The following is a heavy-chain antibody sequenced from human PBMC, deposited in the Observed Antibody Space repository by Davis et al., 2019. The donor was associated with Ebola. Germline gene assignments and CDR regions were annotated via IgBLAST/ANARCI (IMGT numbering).Heavy chain of an antibody. D-gene: IGHD6-13*01. J-gene: IGHJ5*02. Sequence: SETLSLTCTVSGDSMSPYYWSWIRQSPGKGLEWIGHIYHSGSTNYNPSLKSRVTISVDTSKNQFSLKLSSVTAADTAVYYCARRQYSSSPFDPWGQGILVTVSS. CDR1: GDSMSPYY. CDR3: ARRQYSSSPFDP. CDR2: IYHSGST. V-gene: IGHV4-59*08.